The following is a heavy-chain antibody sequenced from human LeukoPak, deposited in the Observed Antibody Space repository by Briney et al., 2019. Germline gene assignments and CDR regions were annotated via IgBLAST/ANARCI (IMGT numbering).Heavy chain of an antibody. D-gene: IGHD2-15*01. CDR1: GYSISSGYF. V-gene: IGHV4-38-2*02. CDR3: ARVNVPVVGETYYYYMDV. Sequence: PSETLSLTCTVSGYSISSGYFWGWIRQPPGKGLEWIGTIYNSGSTYYNASLKSRVTISVDTSKNQFSLKLSSVTAADTAVYYCARVNVPVVGETYYYYMDVWGKGTTVTTSS. J-gene: IGHJ6*03. CDR2: IYNSGST.